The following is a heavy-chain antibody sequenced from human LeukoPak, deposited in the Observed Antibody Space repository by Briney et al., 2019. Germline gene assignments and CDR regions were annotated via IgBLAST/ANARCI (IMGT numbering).Heavy chain of an antibody. CDR3: ARHRFITMVRGVIIGSFDI. CDR1: GGSFSGYY. J-gene: IGHJ3*02. V-gene: IGHV4-34*01. CDR2: INHSGST. Sequence: PSETLSLTCAVYGGSFSGYYWSWIRQPPGKGLEWIGEINHSGSTNYNPSLKSRVTISVDTSKNQFSLKLSSVTAADTAVYYCARHRFITMVRGVIIGSFDIWGQGTMVTVSS. D-gene: IGHD3-10*01.